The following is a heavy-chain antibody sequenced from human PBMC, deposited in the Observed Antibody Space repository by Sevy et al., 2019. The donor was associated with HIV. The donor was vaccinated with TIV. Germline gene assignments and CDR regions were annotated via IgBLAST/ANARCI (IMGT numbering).Heavy chain of an antibody. V-gene: IGHV4-61*02. J-gene: IGHJ4*02. Sequence: SETLSLTCTVSGGSISSGSYYWSWIRQPAGKGLEWIGRIYTSGSTNYNPSLKSRVTISVDTSKNQFSLKLSSVTAADTAVYYCARDPTRLYCSGGSCPSYYFDYWGQGTLVTVSS. D-gene: IGHD2-15*01. CDR2: IYTSGST. CDR3: ARDPTRLYCSGGSCPSYYFDY. CDR1: GGSISSGSYY.